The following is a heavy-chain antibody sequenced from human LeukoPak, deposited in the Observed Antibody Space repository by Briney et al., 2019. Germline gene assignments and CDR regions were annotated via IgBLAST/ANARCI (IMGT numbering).Heavy chain of an antibody. CDR3: ARVGSSGYFDY. CDR2: TSYDGSNT. J-gene: IGHJ4*02. D-gene: IGHD3-22*01. V-gene: IGHV3-30*03. Sequence: GKSLRLSCVVSGFTLSSHVMYWIRQAPGKGLEWVALTSYDGSNTDYTDSVKGRFTISIDNPRNTLYLQMNSLSAEDTAFYYCARVGSSGYFDYWGQGALVTVSS. CDR1: GFTLSSHV.